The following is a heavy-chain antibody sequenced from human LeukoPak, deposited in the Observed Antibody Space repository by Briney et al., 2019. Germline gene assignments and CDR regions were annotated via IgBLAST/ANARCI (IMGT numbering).Heavy chain of an antibody. Sequence: SETLSLTCDIYGGSFTGYYWSWIRQPPGMGLEWIGEIRDHGGTNYNPSLKSRVTISGDTSKSQLSLKLSSVTAADTAVYYCARMSHCSSTSCYDYYYYYFMDVWGKGTTVTVS. CDR1: GGSFTGYY. CDR3: ARMSHCSSTSCYDYYYYYFMDV. CDR2: IRDHGGT. D-gene: IGHD2-2*01. J-gene: IGHJ6*03. V-gene: IGHV4-34*01.